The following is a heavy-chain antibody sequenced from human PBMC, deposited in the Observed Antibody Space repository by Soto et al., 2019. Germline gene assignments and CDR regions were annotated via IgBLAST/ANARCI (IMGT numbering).Heavy chain of an antibody. D-gene: IGHD3-10*01. CDR2: ISGSGGST. V-gene: IGHV3-23*01. CDR3: AKDRFEFGY. CDR1: GFTFSSYA. J-gene: IGHJ4*02. Sequence: XVSLLLSFAASGFTFSSYAMSWVRQAPGKGLEWVSAISGSGGSTYYADSVKGRFTISRDNSKNTLYLQMNSLRAEDTAVYYCAKDRFEFGYWGQGTLVTVSS.